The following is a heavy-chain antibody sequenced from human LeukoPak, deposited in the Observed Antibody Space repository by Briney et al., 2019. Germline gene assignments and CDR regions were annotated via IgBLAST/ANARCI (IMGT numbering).Heavy chain of an antibody. V-gene: IGHV5-51*01. CDR2: IYPGDSDT. J-gene: IGHJ3*02. CDR1: GYSFTSYW. CDR3: ASVPKTYYYESSGYFGAFDI. Sequence: GESLKISCKGSGYSFTSYWIGWVLQMPGKGLEWMVIIYPGDSDTRYSPSFQGQVTISADKSISTAYLQWSSLKASDTAMYYCASVPKTYYYESSGYFGAFDISGQGTMVTVSS. D-gene: IGHD3-22*01.